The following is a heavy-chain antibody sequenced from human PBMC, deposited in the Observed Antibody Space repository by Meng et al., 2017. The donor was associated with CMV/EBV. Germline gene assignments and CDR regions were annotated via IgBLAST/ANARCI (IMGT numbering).Heavy chain of an antibody. J-gene: IGHJ4*02. Sequence: GSLRLSCTVSGYSISSGYYGGWIRQPPGKGLEWSGSIYHSGSTYYNPSLKSRVTISVDTSKNQFSLKLSSVTATDTAVYYCASLISARERNDYWGQGTLVTVSS. CDR2: IYHSGST. D-gene: IGHD3-16*01. CDR3: ASLISARERNDY. V-gene: IGHV4-38-2*02. CDR1: GYSISSGYY.